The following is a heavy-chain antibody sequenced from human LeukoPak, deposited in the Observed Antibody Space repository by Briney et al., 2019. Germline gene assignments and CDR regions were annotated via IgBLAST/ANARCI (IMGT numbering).Heavy chain of an antibody. CDR3: AKDVYYDSSGYPDY. D-gene: IGHD3-22*01. CDR1: GFTFSSYA. V-gene: IGHV3-9*01. Sequence: GGSLRLSCAASGFTFSSYAMSWVRQAPGKGLEWVSGISWNSGSIGYADSVKGRFTISRDNAKNSLYLQMNSLRAEDTALYYCAKDVYYDSSGYPDYWGQGTLVTVSS. J-gene: IGHJ4*02. CDR2: ISWNSGSI.